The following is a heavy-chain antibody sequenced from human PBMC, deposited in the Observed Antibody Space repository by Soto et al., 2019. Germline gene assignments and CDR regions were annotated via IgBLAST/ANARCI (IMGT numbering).Heavy chain of an antibody. CDR3: AKDLAPMGGYDY. Sequence: GGSLRLSCAASGFTFNNFAMHWVRQAPGKGLEWVSRISGGGGSTMYADSVKGRFTIFRDNAKNTLYLDMYSLRAEDTAVYYCAKDLAPMGGYDYWGQGTLVTVSS. D-gene: IGHD3-16*01. V-gene: IGHV3-74*03. CDR2: ISGGGGST. CDR1: GFTFNNFA. J-gene: IGHJ4*02.